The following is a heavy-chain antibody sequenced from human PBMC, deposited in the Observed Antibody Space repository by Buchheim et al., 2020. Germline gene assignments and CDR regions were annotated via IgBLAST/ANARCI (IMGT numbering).Heavy chain of an antibody. D-gene: IGHD5-18*01. CDR1: GGSTSSSSYF. J-gene: IGHJ4*02. V-gene: IGHV4-39*01. CDR3: VSERSREDNYGTFDY. CDR2: IYYRGST. Sequence: QLQLQESGPGLVKPSETLSLTCTVAGGSTSSSSYFWGWIRQPPGKGLAWVASIYYRGSTYYRPSLKSPVTMSVDTSKNQFSLKLRSVTAADTAMYYCVSERSREDNYGTFDYWGQG.